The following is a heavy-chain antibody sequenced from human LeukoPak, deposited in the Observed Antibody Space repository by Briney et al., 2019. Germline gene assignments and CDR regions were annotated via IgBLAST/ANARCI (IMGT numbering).Heavy chain of an antibody. CDR1: GGSISYYY. CDR3: ARGRYGGNSGFFDY. J-gene: IGHJ4*02. Sequence: PSETLSLTCTVSGGSISYYYWSWIRQPPGKGLEWIWYMYYSGSTNYNPSLRSRVTMSVGTSKNQFSLRLSSVTAADTAVYYCARGRYGGNSGFFDYWGQGTLVTVSS. V-gene: IGHV4-59*01. D-gene: IGHD4-23*01. CDR2: MYYSGST.